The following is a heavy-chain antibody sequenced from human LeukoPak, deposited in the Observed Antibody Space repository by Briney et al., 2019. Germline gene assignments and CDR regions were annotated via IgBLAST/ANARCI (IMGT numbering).Heavy chain of an antibody. J-gene: IGHJ4*02. CDR2: IYYSGST. V-gene: IGHV4-59*01. CDR1: GGSISSYY. CDR3: ARATTYSSTYFDY. D-gene: IGHD6-13*01. Sequence: PSETLSLTCTVSGGSISSYYWSWIRQPPGKGLEWIGCIYYSGSTNYNPSFKSRVTISVDTSKNQFSLKLSSVTAADTAVYYCARATTYSSTYFDYWGQGTLVTVSS.